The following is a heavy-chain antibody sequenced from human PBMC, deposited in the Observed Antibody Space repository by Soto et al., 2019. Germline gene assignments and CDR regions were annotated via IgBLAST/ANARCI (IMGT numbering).Heavy chain of an antibody. CDR3: ARHLSAMGCRGYFDL. Sequence: SETLSLTCTVSGAAMSTSAYYWSWIRQHPGKDLEWIGYVYYSGSTFYNPSLMSRVTISVDTSKHQFSLKMTSVTDADTAIYYCARHLSAMGCRGYFDLRGPGTRVTV. CDR1: GAAMSTSAYY. J-gene: IGHJ4*02. CDR2: VYYSGST. V-gene: IGHV4-31*03. D-gene: IGHD5-18*01.